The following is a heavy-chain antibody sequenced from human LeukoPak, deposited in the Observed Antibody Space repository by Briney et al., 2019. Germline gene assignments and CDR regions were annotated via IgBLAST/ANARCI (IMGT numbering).Heavy chain of an antibody. CDR3: ARGRGTTYYDFWSGYYKHYYYYMDV. J-gene: IGHJ6*03. Sequence: ASVKVSCKASGYTFTSYDINWVRQATGQGLEWMGWMNPNSGSTGYAQKFQGRVTMTRNTSISTAYMELSSLRSEDTAVYYCARGRGTTYYDFWSGYYKHYYYYMDVWGKGTTVTVSS. V-gene: IGHV1-8*01. CDR1: GYTFTSYD. D-gene: IGHD3-3*01. CDR2: MNPNSGST.